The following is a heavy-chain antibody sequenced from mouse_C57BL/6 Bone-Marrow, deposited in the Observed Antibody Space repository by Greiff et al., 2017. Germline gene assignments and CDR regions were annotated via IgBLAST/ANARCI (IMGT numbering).Heavy chain of an antibody. CDR3: TGYGSSPFAY. D-gene: IGHD1-1*01. CDR2: IRNKANNHAT. Sequence: EVMLVESGGGLVQPGGSMKLSCAASGFTFSDAWMDWVRQSPEKGLEWVAEIRNKANNHATYYAESVKGRFTISRDDSKSSVYLQMNGLRAEDTGIYYCTGYGSSPFAYWGQGTLVTVSA. J-gene: IGHJ3*01. CDR1: GFTFSDAW. V-gene: IGHV6-6*01.